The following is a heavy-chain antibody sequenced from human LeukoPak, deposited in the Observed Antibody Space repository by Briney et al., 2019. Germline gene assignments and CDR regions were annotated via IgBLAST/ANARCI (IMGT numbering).Heavy chain of an antibody. Sequence: PGGSLRLSCAVSGFTFSSYDMHWVRQVTGKGLEWVSAIGTAGDTYYSGSVKGRFTISRQNAKNSLYLQMNSLRAGDTAVYYCARGSGSGSYYPYNWFDPWGQGTLVTVSS. J-gene: IGHJ5*02. CDR1: GFTFSSYD. CDR3: ARGSGSGSYYPYNWFDP. V-gene: IGHV3-13*01. CDR2: IGTAGDT. D-gene: IGHD3-10*01.